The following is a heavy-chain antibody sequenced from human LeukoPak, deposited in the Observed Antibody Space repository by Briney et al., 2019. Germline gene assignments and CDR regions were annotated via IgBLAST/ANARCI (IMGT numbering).Heavy chain of an antibody. V-gene: IGHV1-46*01. CDR2: INPSGGST. D-gene: IGHD6-13*01. CDR3: AADFGWAAAGTDY. J-gene: IGHJ4*02. Sequence: GASVKVSCKASGYTFTSDYMHWVRQAPGQGHEWMGIINPSGGSTSYAQKFQGRVTMTRDTSTSTAYMELSSLRSEDTAVYYCAADFGWAAAGTDYWGQGTLVTVSS. CDR1: GYTFTSDY.